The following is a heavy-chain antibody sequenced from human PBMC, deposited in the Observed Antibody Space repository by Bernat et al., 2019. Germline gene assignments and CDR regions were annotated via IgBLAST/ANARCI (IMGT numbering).Heavy chain of an antibody. V-gene: IGHV3-33*01. CDR1: GFTFSSYG. D-gene: IGHD6-6*01. Sequence: QVQLVESGGGVVQPGRSLRLSCAASGFTFSSYGMHWVRQAPGKGLEWVAVIWYVGSNKYYADSVKGRFTISRDNSKNTLYLQMNSLRAEDTAVYYCARDPQYSSSPCFDYWGQGTLVTVSS. J-gene: IGHJ4*02. CDR2: IWYVGSNK. CDR3: ARDPQYSSSPCFDY.